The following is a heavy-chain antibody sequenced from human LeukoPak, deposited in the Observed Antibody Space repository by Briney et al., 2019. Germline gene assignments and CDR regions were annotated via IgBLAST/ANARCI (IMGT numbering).Heavy chain of an antibody. J-gene: IGHJ4*02. Sequence: GGSLRLSCAASGLTVSSNCMSWVRQAPGKGLEWVSLIYSGGSTYYADSVKGRFTISRDNAKNSLYLQMNSLRAEDTAVYYCARGANVLRYFDWLAQNFDYWGQGTLVTVSS. CDR1: GLTVSSNC. V-gene: IGHV3-53*01. D-gene: IGHD3-9*01. CDR2: IYSGGST. CDR3: ARGANVLRYFDWLAQNFDY.